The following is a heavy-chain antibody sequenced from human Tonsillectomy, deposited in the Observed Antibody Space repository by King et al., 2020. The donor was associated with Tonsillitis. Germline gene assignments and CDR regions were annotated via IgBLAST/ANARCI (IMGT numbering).Heavy chain of an antibody. D-gene: IGHD6-13*01. CDR2: IYYSGST. J-gene: IGHJ5*02. Sequence: VQLQESGPGLVKPSETLSLTCTVSGGSISTYYWSWIRQPPGKGLEWIGYIYYSGSTNYNPSLKSRVTLSIDTSKNRFSLRLGPVTAADTAVYYCARVNAAPGGYTNSWFDYNWFDPWGQGTLVTVSS. V-gene: IGHV4-59*01. CDR3: ARVNAAPGGYTNSWFDYNWFDP. CDR1: GGSISTYY.